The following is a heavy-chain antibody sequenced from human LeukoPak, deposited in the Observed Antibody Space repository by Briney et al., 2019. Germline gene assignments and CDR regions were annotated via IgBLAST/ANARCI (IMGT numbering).Heavy chain of an antibody. J-gene: IGHJ4*02. CDR3: AREDLWFGELLQECYFDY. V-gene: IGHV1-69*04. D-gene: IGHD3-10*01. CDR2: IIPILGIA. Sequence: SVKVSCKASGGTFSSYAISWVRQAPGQGLEWMGRIIPILGIANYAQKFQGRVTITADKSTSTAYMELSSLRSEDTAVYYCAREDLWFGELLQECYFDYWGQGTLVTVSS. CDR1: GGTFSSYA.